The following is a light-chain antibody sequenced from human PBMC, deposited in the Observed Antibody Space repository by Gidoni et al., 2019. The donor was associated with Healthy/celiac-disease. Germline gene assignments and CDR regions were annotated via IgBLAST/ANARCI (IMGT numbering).Light chain of an antibody. Sequence: EIVLTQSPATLSLSPGERATLSCRASQRVSSYLAWYQQKPGQAPRLLIYDASNRATGIPARFSGSSSGTDFTLTISSLEPEDFAVYYCQQRSNWPPWTFGQGTKVEIK. V-gene: IGKV3-11*01. CDR3: QQRSNWPPWT. CDR2: DAS. J-gene: IGKJ1*01. CDR1: QRVSSY.